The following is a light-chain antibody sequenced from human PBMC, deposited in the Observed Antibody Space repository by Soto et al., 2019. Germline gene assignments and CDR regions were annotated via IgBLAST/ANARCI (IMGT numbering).Light chain of an antibody. Sequence: EIVMTQSPATLSVSTGERSTLSCRASQSVSSNLAWYQQNPGQAPRLLIYGASTRATGIPARFSGSGSGTEFTLSISSLQSEDFAVYYCQQYNNWPPFTFGQGTRLEIK. CDR1: QSVSSN. J-gene: IGKJ5*01. CDR3: QQYNNWPPFT. V-gene: IGKV3-15*01. CDR2: GAS.